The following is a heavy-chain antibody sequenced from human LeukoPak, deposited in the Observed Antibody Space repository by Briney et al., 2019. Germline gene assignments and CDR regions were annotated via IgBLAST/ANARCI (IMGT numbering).Heavy chain of an antibody. V-gene: IGHV4-34*01. J-gene: IGHJ4*02. Sequence: GSLRLSCAASGFTFSSYAMSWIRQPPGKGLEWIGEINHSGSTNYNPSLKSRVTISVDTSKNQFSLKLSSVTAADTAVYYCASQPASSGYDQFDYWGQGTLVTVSS. CDR2: INHSGST. CDR1: GFTFSSYA. D-gene: IGHD3-22*01. CDR3: ASQPASSGYDQFDY.